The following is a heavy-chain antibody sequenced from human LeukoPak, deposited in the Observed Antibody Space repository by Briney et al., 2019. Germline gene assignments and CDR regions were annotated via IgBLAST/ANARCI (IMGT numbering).Heavy chain of an antibody. D-gene: IGHD2-2*01. CDR2: IYTSGST. CDR3: ARQGRLSVVVSAASSVYYAFDI. J-gene: IGHJ3*02. Sequence: NPSQTLSLTCTVSGGSISSGSYYWSWIRQPAGKGLEWIGHIYTSGSTNYNPSLKSRVTISVDTSKNQFSLKLSSVTAADTAVYYCARQGRLSVVVSAASSVYYAFDIWGQGTMVTVSS. CDR1: GGSISSGSYY. V-gene: IGHV4-61*09.